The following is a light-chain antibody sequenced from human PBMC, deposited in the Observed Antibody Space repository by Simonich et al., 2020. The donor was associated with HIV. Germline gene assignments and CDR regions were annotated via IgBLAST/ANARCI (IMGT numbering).Light chain of an antibody. V-gene: IGKV2-30*02. CDR2: KVS. Sequence: DIVMTQSPLSLPVTLGQPASISCRSSQSLLHSYGNTYLNWYHQRTGQSPRRLIYKVSNRDSGVPDRFSGSGSDTDFTLKISRVEAEDVGIYYCMQGTLWWTFGQGTKVEIK. CDR1: QSLLHSYGNTY. J-gene: IGKJ1*01. CDR3: MQGTLWWT.